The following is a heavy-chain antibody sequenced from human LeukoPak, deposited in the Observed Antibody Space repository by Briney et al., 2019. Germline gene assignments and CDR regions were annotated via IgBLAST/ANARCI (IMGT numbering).Heavy chain of an antibody. V-gene: IGHV4-30-4*08. D-gene: IGHD4-23*01. CDR1: GGSISSNDHY. CDR2: IHHSGST. J-gene: IGHJ4*02. Sequence: SETLSLTCTVSGGSISSNDHYWTWIRQPPGKGLEWIGYIHHSGSTYYNPSLKSRVTISVETSKKQFSLKLRSVTATDTAAYYCARGYGGYFDYWGQGTLVTVSS. CDR3: ARGYGGYFDY.